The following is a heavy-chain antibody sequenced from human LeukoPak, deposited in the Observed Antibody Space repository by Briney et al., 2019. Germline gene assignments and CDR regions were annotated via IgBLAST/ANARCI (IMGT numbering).Heavy chain of an antibody. V-gene: IGHV3-53*01. CDR1: GLTVSSNY. CDR3: ATLWVPAAISVDY. D-gene: IGHD2-2*01. CDR2: MYAGGNT. Sequence: AGSLRLSCAASGLTVSSNYMSWVRQVPGKALELLSAMYAGGNTYYADSVKGRFTISRDNSKNTLFLQMNSLRAEDTAMYYCATLWVPAAISVDYWGQGTLVTVSS. J-gene: IGHJ4*02.